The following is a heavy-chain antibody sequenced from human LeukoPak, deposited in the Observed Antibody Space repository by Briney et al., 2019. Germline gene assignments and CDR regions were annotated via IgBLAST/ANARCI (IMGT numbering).Heavy chain of an antibody. D-gene: IGHD3-10*01. CDR2: ISSSSSTL. CDR3: AKDTPGHDAFDI. V-gene: IGHV3-11*01. CDR1: GFIFRDYF. J-gene: IGHJ3*02. Sequence: GGSLRLSCAGSGFIFRDYFMIWIRQAPGKGLEWVSYISSSSSTLYYADSVKGRFTISRDNAKNSLYLQMNSLRAEDTALYYCAKDTPGHDAFDIWGQGTMVTVSS.